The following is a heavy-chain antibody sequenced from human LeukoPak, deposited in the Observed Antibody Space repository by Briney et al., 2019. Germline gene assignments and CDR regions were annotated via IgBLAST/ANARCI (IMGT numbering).Heavy chain of an antibody. J-gene: IGHJ5*02. V-gene: IGHV3-7*01. D-gene: IGHD5-18*01. CDR1: GFTFSSYW. CDR2: IKQDGSEK. CDR3: ARDSAATAILAFNWFDP. Sequence: GGSLRLSCAASGFTFSSYWMTWVRQAPGKGLEWVANIKQDGSEKFYVDSVKGRFTISRDNAKNSLYLQMNSLRAEDTAVYYCARDSAATAILAFNWFDPWGQGTLVTVSS.